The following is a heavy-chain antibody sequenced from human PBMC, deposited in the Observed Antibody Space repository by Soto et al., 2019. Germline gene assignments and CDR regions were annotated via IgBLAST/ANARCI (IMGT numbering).Heavy chain of an antibody. Sequence: SETLSLTCAVYGGSFSGYYWSWIRQPPGKGLEWIGEINHSGSTNYNPSLKSRVTISVDTSKNQFSLKLSSVTAADKAVYYCARGYYDFWNYGMDVWGQGTTGTVSS. V-gene: IGHV4-34*01. D-gene: IGHD3-3*01. CDR3: ARGYYDFWNYGMDV. CDR2: INHSGST. CDR1: GGSFSGYY. J-gene: IGHJ6*02.